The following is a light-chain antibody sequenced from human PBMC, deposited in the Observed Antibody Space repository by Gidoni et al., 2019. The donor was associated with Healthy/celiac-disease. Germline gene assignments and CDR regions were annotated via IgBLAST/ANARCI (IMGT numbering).Light chain of an antibody. CDR1: RRISSW. Sequence: DIKTTQSPSTLSASVGDRVTITCRASRRISSWLAWYQQKPGKAPKLLIYKASSLESGVPSRFSGSGSGTEFTLTISSLQPDDFATYYCQQYNSYSQTFGQGTKVEIK. J-gene: IGKJ1*01. CDR3: QQYNSYSQT. CDR2: KAS. V-gene: IGKV1-5*03.